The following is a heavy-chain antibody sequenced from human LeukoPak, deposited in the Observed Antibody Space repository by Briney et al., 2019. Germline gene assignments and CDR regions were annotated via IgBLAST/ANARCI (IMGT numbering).Heavy chain of an antibody. CDR1: AYTPTAYY. V-gene: IGHV1-2*02. J-gene: IGHJ4*02. D-gene: IGHD1-26*01. CDR3: ARDRGHSGSYSGPDY. Sequence: ASVKASSKPSAYTPTAYYTHWERPVPGRWLEWMGWINPNSGGTNYAQKYQGKVTMTRDTSISTAYMELNRLRSDDTAVDYCARDRGHSGSYSGPDYWGQGTLVTVSS. CDR2: INPNSGGT.